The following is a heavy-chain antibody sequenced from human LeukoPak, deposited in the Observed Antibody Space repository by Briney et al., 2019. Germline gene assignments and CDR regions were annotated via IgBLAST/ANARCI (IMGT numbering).Heavy chain of an antibody. CDR2: MNHDGSEK. D-gene: IGHD2-2*02. CDR1: GFTFSSYG. J-gene: IGHJ4*02. V-gene: IGHV3-7*01. CDR3: ARDQLYCGGPTCYRTGDDS. Sequence: GGSLRLSCAASGFTFSSYGMHWVRQAPGKGLEWVANMNHDGSEKYYIDSVKGRFTISRDNAKNSLYLQMNSLRAEDTAVYYCARDQLYCGGPTCYRTGDDSWGQGTLVTVSS.